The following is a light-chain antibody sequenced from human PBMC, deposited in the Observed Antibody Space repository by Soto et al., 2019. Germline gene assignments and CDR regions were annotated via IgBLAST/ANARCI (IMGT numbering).Light chain of an antibody. V-gene: IGKV1-39*01. CDR2: ATS. Sequence: DIQMTQSTSSLSASVGDRVTITCRASQTPRIFISWCHEKPGEAPRRRFYATSALQSGVPSRFSGRECGADFTITISVLQPEDFATYCCHHPRYTLGLGTKVDIK. J-gene: IGKJ2*01. CDR1: QTPRIF. CDR3: HHPRYT.